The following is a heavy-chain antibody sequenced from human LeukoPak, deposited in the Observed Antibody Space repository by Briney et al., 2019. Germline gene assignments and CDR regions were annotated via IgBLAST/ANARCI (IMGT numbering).Heavy chain of an antibody. CDR3: AREGRWVQLALGY. CDR1: GFPFSGYT. D-gene: IGHD5-24*01. V-gene: IGHV3-30*04. Sequence: GGSLRLSCAASGFPFSGYTMHWVRQSPGKGLEWVALISDDGRRNYYADSVKGRFTISRENSNSAVYLQMNSLRPEDTAIYFCAREGRWVQLALGYWGQGTLVTV. J-gene: IGHJ4*02. CDR2: ISDDGRRN.